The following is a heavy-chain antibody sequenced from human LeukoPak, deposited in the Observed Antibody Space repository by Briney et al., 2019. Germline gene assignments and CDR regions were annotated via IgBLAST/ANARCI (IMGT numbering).Heavy chain of an antibody. CDR1: GYSFTSYG. V-gene: IGHV1-18*01. D-gene: IGHD3-22*01. J-gene: IGHJ4*02. CDR2: ISAYNGNT. Sequence: ASVKVSCKASGYSFTSYGISWVRQAPGQGLEWMGWISAYNGNTNYAQKFQGRVTMTRDTSISTAYMELSRLRSDDTAVYYCARDLGGREIVVVMFDYWGQGTLVTVSS. CDR3: ARDLGGREIVVVMFDY.